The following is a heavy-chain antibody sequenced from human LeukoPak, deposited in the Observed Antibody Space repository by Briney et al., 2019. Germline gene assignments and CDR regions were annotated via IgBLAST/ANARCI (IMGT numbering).Heavy chain of an antibody. CDR3: ARADRLHGGAYLIGP. CDR2: INLNNGDI. CDR1: GYSFTDYY. J-gene: IGHJ5*02. D-gene: IGHD2-21*01. V-gene: IGHV1-2*02. Sequence: ASVKVSCKASGYSFTDYYMHWVRQAPGQGLEWMGWINLNNGDIKSAQKFQGRVTMTRDTSITTVYMEVSWLTSDDTAIYYCARADRLHGGAYLIGPWGQGTLVTVSS.